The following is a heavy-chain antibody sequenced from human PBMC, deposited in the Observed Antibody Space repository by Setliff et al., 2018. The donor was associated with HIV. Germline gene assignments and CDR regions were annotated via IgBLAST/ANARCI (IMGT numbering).Heavy chain of an antibody. V-gene: IGHV3-21*06. CDR3: ARLGTARSFDI. D-gene: IGHD7-27*01. CDR2: ISSTSTYI. J-gene: IGHJ4*01. CDR1: GFTFSNYK. Sequence: PGGSLRLSCVVSGFTFSNYKNYEMHWVRQAPGKGLEWFSSISSTSTYIYYADSVRGRFTVSRDNAKNSVFLQMNRLRGEDTGVYYCARLGTARSFDIWGLGTLVTVSS.